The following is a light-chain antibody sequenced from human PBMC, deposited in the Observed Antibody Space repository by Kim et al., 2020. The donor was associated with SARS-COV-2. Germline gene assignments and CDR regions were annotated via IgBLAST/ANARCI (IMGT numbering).Light chain of an antibody. CDR2: GAS. Sequence: EIVMTQSPAILSMSPGERATLSCRASHSIGNSLAWYQQTPGQAPRLLIYGASTRATGVSARFSGSGSGTEFTLTISSLQSEDFAIYYCQQHDNWPPFTFGQGTKLEIK. CDR3: QQHDNWPPFT. V-gene: IGKV3-15*01. J-gene: IGKJ2*01. CDR1: HSIGNS.